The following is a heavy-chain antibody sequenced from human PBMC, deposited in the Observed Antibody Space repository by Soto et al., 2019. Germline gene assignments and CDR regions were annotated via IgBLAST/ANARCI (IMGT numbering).Heavy chain of an antibody. J-gene: IGHJ6*03. CDR3: ARVLRFLEWLRYYYYMDV. Sequence: SETLSLTCTVSGGSISSSSYYWGWIRQPPGKGLEWIGSIYYSGSTYYNPSLKSRVTISVDTSKNQFSLKLSSVTAADTAVYYCARVLRFLEWLRYYYYMDVWGKGARVTVSS. CDR1: GGSISSSSYY. V-gene: IGHV4-39*01. CDR2: IYYSGST. D-gene: IGHD3-3*01.